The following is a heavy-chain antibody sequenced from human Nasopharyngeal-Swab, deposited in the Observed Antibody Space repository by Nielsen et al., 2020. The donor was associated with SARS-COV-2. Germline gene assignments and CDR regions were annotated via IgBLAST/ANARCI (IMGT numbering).Heavy chain of an antibody. D-gene: IGHD4-17*01. CDR1: GFTFSSYG. J-gene: IGHJ4*02. CDR3: AKVTTVTDPDDY. Sequence: GESLKISCAASGFTFSSYGMHWVRQAPGKGLEWVAVIWYDGSNKYYADSVKGRFTISRDNSKNTLYLQMNSLRAEDTAVYYCAKVTTVTDPDDYWGQGTLVTVSS. V-gene: IGHV3-33*06. CDR2: IWYDGSNK.